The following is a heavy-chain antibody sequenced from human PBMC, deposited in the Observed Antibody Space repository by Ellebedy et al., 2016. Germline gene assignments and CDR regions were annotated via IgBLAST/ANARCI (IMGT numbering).Heavy chain of an antibody. CDR3: ARLPQYSYGPEGFDY. V-gene: IGHV5-10-1*01. CDR1: GYSFTSYW. CDR2: IDPSDSYT. D-gene: IGHD5-18*01. J-gene: IGHJ4*02. Sequence: GESLKISCKGSGYSFTSYWISWVRQMPGKGLEWMGRIDPSDSYTNYSPSFQGHVTISADKSISTAYLQWSSLKASDTAMYYCARLPQYSYGPEGFDYWGQGTLVTVSS.